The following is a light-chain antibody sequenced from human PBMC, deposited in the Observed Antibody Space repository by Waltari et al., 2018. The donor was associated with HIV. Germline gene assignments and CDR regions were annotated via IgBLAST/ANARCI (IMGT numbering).Light chain of an antibody. CDR1: SSDVGGYNY. V-gene: IGLV2-8*01. Sequence: QSALTQPPSASGSPGQSVTISCTGSSSDVGGYNYVSWYQQHPGKAPKLIIYEVTKRPSGVPDRFSGSKSGNTASLTVSGLQAEDEADYYCSSYPGSFPWVFGGGTKLTVL. CDR3: SSYPGSFPWV. CDR2: EVT. J-gene: IGLJ3*02.